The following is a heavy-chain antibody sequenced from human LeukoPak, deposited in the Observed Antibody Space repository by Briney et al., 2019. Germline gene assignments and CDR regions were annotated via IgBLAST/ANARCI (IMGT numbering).Heavy chain of an antibody. J-gene: IGHJ3*02. CDR3: ARDAMLSSGRDAFDI. D-gene: IGHD6-6*01. V-gene: IGHV4-59*12. CDR1: GGSISSYY. CDR2: IYYSGST. Sequence: PSETLSLTCTVSGGSISSYYWSWIRQPPGKGLEWIGYIYYSGSTNYNPSLKSRVTMSVDTSKNQFSLKLSSVTAADTAVYYCARDAMLSSGRDAFDIWGQGTMVTVSS.